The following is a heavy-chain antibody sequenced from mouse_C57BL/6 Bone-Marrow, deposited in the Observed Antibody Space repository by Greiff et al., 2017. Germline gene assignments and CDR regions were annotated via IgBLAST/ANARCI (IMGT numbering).Heavy chain of an antibody. CDR3: ASSTVVASPYWYFDV. CDR2: IDPSDSYT. D-gene: IGHD1-1*01. V-gene: IGHV1-69*01. CDR1: GYTFTSYW. Sequence: VQLQQPGAELVMPGASVKLSCKASGYTFTSYWMHWVKQRPGQGLEWIGEIDPSDSYTNYNQKFKGKSTLTVDKSSSTAYMQLSSLTSEDSAVYYCASSTVVASPYWYFDVWGTGTTVTVSS. J-gene: IGHJ1*03.